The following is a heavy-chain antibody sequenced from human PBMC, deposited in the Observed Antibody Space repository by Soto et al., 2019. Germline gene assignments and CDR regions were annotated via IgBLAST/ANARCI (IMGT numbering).Heavy chain of an antibody. CDR3: ATGGNYGLGTSFRVDY. Sequence: QVQLVQSGTEVKKPGASVQVSCKASGSTFTDYYIHWVRQAPGQGLEWMGWINPNGGGTSYSRKFQGRVTMTRAPPISTAYIPLTNLTFDDPAVDYCATGGNYGLGTSFRVDYWGQGTLVTVSS. CDR1: GSTFTDYY. J-gene: IGHJ4*02. V-gene: IGHV1-2*02. CDR2: INPNGGGT. D-gene: IGHD3-10*01.